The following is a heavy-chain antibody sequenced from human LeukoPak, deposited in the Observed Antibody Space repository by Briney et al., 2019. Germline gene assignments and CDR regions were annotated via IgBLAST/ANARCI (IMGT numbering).Heavy chain of an antibody. CDR1: GGSFSGYY. J-gene: IGHJ4*02. CDR3: ARVDYDSSGYFDF. V-gene: IGHV4-59*01. CDR2: IYYSGST. D-gene: IGHD3-22*01. Sequence: SETLSLTCAVYGGSFSGYYWSWIRQPPGKGLEWIGFIYYSGSTNYNPPLKSRVTISVDTSKNHFSLKLYSVIVADTAVYYCARVDYDSSGYFDFWGQGTLVTVSS.